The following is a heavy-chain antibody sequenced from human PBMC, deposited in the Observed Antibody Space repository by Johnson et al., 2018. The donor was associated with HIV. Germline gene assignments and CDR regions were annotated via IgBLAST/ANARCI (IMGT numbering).Heavy chain of an antibody. CDR3: ARDTYYDFWSGYSAAVNGAFDI. Sequence: VQLVESGGGLVQPGGSLRLSCAASGFTFSNYWMTWVRQAPGKGLEWVATIKQDGSEKYYVDSVKGRFTISRDNAKNSLYLQMNSLRAEDTAVYYCARDTYYDFWSGYSAAVNGAFDIWGQGTMVTVSS. CDR2: IKQDGSEK. J-gene: IGHJ3*02. CDR1: GFTFSNYW. D-gene: IGHD3-3*01. V-gene: IGHV3-7*01.